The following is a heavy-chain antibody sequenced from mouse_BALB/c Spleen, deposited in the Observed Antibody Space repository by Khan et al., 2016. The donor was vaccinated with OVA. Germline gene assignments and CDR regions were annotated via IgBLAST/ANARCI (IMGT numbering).Heavy chain of an antibody. CDR1: GYSITSEYA. CDR2: INYSGNT. V-gene: IGHV3-2*02. Sequence: EVQLQESGPGLVKPSQSLSLTCAVTGYSITSEYAWNWIRQFPGNKLEWMGYINYSGNTRYNPSLKSRISITRDTSKNQFFLQLNSVTTEDTATSYCKRKDHYDYAPFAYWGQGTLVTVSA. J-gene: IGHJ3*01. CDR3: KRKDHYDYAPFAY. D-gene: IGHD2-4*01.